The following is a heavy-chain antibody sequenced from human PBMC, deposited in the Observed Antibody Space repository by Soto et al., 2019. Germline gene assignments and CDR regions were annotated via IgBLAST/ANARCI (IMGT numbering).Heavy chain of an antibody. D-gene: IGHD6-13*01. Sequence: SETLSLTCTVSGGSISNAVYYWNWIRQLPGKGLQWIGYLSDTGSTYYTPSLQSRVSISVDTSKNQFSLKVYSVTAADTAVYYCATSPFRAAPPDGDWFDPWGQGTLVTVSS. V-gene: IGHV4-31*03. CDR1: GGSISNAVYY. CDR2: LSDTGST. J-gene: IGHJ5*02. CDR3: ATSPFRAAPPDGDWFDP.